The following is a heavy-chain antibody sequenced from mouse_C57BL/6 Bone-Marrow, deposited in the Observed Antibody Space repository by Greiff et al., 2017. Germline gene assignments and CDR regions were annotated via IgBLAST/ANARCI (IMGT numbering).Heavy chain of an antibody. J-gene: IGHJ3*01. Sequence: QVQLQQSGPGLVAPSQSLSITCTVSGFSLTSYGVDWVRQSPGKGLEWLGVIWGVGSTHYNSALKSRLSISKDNSKSHVFLKMNSLQTDDTAMYYGASGYYGSSPWFAYWGQGTLVTVSA. CDR1: GFSLTSYG. CDR2: IWGVGST. D-gene: IGHD1-1*01. V-gene: IGHV2-6*01. CDR3: ASGYYGSSPWFAY.